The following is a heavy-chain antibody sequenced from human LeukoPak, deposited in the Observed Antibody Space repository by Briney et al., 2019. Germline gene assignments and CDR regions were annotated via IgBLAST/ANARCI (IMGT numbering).Heavy chain of an antibody. V-gene: IGHV4-59*08. D-gene: IGHD3-22*01. CDR2: IYYSGST. Sequence: SETLSLTCAVSGGSISSYYWSWIRQPPGKALEWIGYIYYSGSTNYNPSLKSRVIISVDTSKNQFSLKLSSVTAADTAVYYCARHGFYYDSSGYLGLWGQGTLVTVSS. CDR3: ARHGFYYDSSGYLGL. CDR1: GGSISSYY. J-gene: IGHJ4*02.